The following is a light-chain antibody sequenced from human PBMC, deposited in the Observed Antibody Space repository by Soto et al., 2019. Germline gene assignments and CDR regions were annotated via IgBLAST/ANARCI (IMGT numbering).Light chain of an antibody. V-gene: IGKV3D-7*01. CDR2: GAS. CDR3: QQDYTRFT. CDR1: QGVSSSY. J-gene: IGKJ3*01. Sequence: PGERVTLSCRASQGVSSSYLTWYQQKPGQAPRLLIYGASTRATSIPARFSGSGSGTDFTLTISSLRPEDFAVYYCQQDYTRFTFGPGTKVDIK.